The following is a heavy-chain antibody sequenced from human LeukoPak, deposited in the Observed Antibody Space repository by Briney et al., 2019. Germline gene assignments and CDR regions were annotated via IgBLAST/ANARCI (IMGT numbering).Heavy chain of an antibody. Sequence: LPGGSLRLSCTASGFTFGDYAMTWVRQAPGKGLEWVGFIASETYGGTAEYAASVKGIFIISRDDSKSIAYLQMNSLKTEDTAVYYCTRDQTPYYWGQGTLVTVSS. V-gene: IGHV3-49*04. CDR1: GFTFGDYA. CDR2: IASETYGGTA. J-gene: IGHJ4*02. CDR3: TRDQTPYY.